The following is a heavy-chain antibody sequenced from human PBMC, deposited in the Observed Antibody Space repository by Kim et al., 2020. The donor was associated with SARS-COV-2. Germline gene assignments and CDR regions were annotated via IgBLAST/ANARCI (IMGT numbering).Heavy chain of an antibody. D-gene: IGHD6-6*01. CDR1: GASISDTNW. J-gene: IGHJ4*01. CDR3: ATGPSIATRPFFFDY. V-gene: IGHV4-4*02. CDR2: IYHSGST. Sequence: SETLSLTCAVSGASISDTNWWSWVRQPPGKGLEWIGDIYHSGSTNYNPSLESRVTISLDTSKNHFSLSLNSLTAADTAMYYCATGPSIATRPFFFDYWGHGALVTVSS.